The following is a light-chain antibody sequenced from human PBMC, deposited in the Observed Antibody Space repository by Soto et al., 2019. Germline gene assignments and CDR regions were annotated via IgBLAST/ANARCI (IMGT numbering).Light chain of an antibody. J-gene: IGKJ1*01. CDR1: QSISSW. Sequence: DIQMTQSPSTLSASVGDRVTITCRASQSISSWLAWYQQKPGKAPKLLIYDASSLESGVPSRFSGSGSGTDFTLTISSLQPEDFATYYCQQYNSYQGTFGRWTKVEIK. V-gene: IGKV1-5*01. CDR3: QQYNSYQGT. CDR2: DAS.